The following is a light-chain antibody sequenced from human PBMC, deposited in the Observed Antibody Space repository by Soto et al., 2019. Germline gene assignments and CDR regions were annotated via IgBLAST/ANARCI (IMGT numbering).Light chain of an antibody. Sequence: ALTQPASVSGSPGQSITISCTGTSSDVGGYNYVSWYQQHPGKAPKLMIYEVSNRPSGVSNRFSGSKSGNTASLTISGLQAEDEADYYCSSYTRSSTRVFGGGTKVTVL. V-gene: IGLV2-14*01. CDR3: SSYTRSSTRV. CDR2: EVS. J-gene: IGLJ2*01. CDR1: SSDVGGYNY.